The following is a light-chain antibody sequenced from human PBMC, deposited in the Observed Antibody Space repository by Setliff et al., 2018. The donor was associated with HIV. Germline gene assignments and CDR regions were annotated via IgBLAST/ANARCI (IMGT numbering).Light chain of an antibody. CDR1: ISDVGGYNY. CDR2: EVS. CDR3: SSYTSSNTPYV. J-gene: IGLJ1*01. V-gene: IGLV2-14*01. Sequence: QSALTQPASVSGSPGQSITIFCIGTISDVGGYNYVSWYQQYPGKAPKLMIYEVSNRPSGVSNRFSGPKSGNTASLTISGLQGEDEADYYCSSYTSSNTPYVFGTGTKVTVL.